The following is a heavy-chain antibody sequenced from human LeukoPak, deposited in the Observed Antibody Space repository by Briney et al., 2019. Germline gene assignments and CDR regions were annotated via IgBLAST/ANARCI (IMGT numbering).Heavy chain of an antibody. D-gene: IGHD6-13*01. J-gene: IGHJ4*02. CDR2: ISGSGGST. CDR3: AKQGGYSSSWYKD. CDR1: GFTFSSYA. Sequence: PGGSLRLSCAASGFTFSSYAMSWVRQAPGKGLEWVSAISGSGGSTYYADSVKGRFTISRDNSKNTLHLQMNSLRAEDTAVYYCAKQGGYSSSWYKDWGQGTLVTVSS. V-gene: IGHV3-23*01.